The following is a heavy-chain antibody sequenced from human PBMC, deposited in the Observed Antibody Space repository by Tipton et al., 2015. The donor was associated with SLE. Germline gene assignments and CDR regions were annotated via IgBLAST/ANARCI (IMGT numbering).Heavy chain of an antibody. CDR1: GFTFSSYS. CDR3: ARDPDLIAVAGTYFDY. J-gene: IGHJ4*02. D-gene: IGHD6-19*01. CDR2: ISSSSSYI. V-gene: IGHV3-21*03. Sequence: SLRLSCAASGFTFSSYSMNWVRQAPGKGLEWVSSISSSSSYIYYADSVKGRFTISRDNAKNSLYLQMNSLGAEDTAVYYCARDPDLIAVAGTYFDYWGQGTLVTVSS.